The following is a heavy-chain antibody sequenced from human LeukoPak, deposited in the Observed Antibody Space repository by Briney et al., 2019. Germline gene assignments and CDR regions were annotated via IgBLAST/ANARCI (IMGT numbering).Heavy chain of an antibody. Sequence: ASVKVSCKASGYTFTSYAMHWVRQAPGQRLEWMGWINAGNGNTKYSQKFQGRVTITRDTSASTAYMELSSLRSEDTAVYYCASPEGSSGSFDYWGQGTLVTVSS. CDR2: INAGNGNT. CDR3: ASPEGSSGSFDY. J-gene: IGHJ4*02. CDR1: GYTFTSYA. V-gene: IGHV1-3*01. D-gene: IGHD1-26*01.